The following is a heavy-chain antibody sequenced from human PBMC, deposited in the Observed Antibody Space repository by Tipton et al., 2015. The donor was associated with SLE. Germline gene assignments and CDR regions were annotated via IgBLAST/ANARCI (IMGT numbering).Heavy chain of an antibody. CDR3: ARSVEGHFDY. CDR2: ITGAGNII. Sequence: SLRLSCAAPGFTFSTYDMIWVRQAPGKGLEWVSYITGAGNIIQYIESVKGRFTISRDNAKNSLYLQMNSLRDEDTALYYCARSVEGHFDYWGQGTLVTVSS. D-gene: IGHD6-19*01. CDR1: GFTFSTYD. V-gene: IGHV3-48*02. J-gene: IGHJ4*02.